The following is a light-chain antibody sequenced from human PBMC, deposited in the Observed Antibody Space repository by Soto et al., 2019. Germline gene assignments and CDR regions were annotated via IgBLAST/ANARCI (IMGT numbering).Light chain of an antibody. J-gene: IGLJ1*01. V-gene: IGLV2-14*03. CDR1: SSDVGGYNY. CDR3: SSYTISAADA. Sequence: QSVLTQPASVSGSPGQSITISCTGTSSDVGGYNYVSWYQHHPGKAPELMIYDVTNRPSGVSHRFSGSKSGNSASLTISGLQAEDEADYYCSSYTISAADAFGTGTKVTVL. CDR2: DVT.